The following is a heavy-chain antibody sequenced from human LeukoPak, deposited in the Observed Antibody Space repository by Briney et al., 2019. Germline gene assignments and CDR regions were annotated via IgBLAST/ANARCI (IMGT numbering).Heavy chain of an antibody. CDR2: ISGSGGST. V-gene: IGHV3-23*01. CDR1: GFTFSSYA. D-gene: IGHD6-13*01. J-gene: IGHJ4*02. CDR3: AKTTSSSSWYKGFDY. Sequence: PGGSLRLSCAASGFTFSSYAMSWVRRAPGKGLEWVSAISGSGGSTYYADSVKGRFTISRDNSKNTLYLQMNSLRAEDTAVYYCAKTTSSSSWYKGFDYWGQGTLVTVSS.